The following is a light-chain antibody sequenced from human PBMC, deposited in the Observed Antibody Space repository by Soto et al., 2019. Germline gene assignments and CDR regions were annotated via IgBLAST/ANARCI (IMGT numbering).Light chain of an antibody. CDR2: RAF. CDR3: QQYGSSIT. CDR1: QSIDNNY. J-gene: IGKJ3*01. Sequence: DIVLTQSPDTLSLSPGERATLSCRASQSIDNNYLAWYQQKPGRAPRLLIYRAFSRATGIPDRFSASASGTDFSLTISRLEPEDFAVYYCQQYGSSITFGPGTKVIS. V-gene: IGKV3-20*01.